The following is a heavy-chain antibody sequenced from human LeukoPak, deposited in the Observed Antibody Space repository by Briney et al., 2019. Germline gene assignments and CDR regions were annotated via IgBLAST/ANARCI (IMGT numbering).Heavy chain of an antibody. CDR1: GFTFSSYA. CDR3: ARAYSDYYYYGMDV. J-gene: IGHJ6*02. CDR2: ISSNGGST. D-gene: IGHD2-21*01. V-gene: IGHV3-64*01. Sequence: QPGGSLRLSCAASGFTFSSYAMHWVRQAPGKGLEYVSAISSNGGSTYYANSVKGRFTISRDNSKNTLYLQMGSLRAEDMAVYYRARAYSDYYYYGMDVWGQGTTVTVSS.